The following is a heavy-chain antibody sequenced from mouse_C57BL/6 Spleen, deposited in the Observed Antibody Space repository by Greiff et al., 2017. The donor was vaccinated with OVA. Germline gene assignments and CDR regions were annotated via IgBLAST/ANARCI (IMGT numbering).Heavy chain of an antibody. J-gene: IGHJ4*01. Sequence: EVQRVESEGGLVQPGSSMKLSCTASGFTFSDYYMAWVRQVPEKGLEWVANINYDGSSTYYLDSLKSRFIISRDNAKNILYLQMSSLKSEDTATYYCARVDDGYYAMDYWGQGTSVTVSS. CDR3: ARVDDGYYAMDY. CDR2: INYDGSST. V-gene: IGHV5-16*01. CDR1: GFTFSDYY. D-gene: IGHD2-12*01.